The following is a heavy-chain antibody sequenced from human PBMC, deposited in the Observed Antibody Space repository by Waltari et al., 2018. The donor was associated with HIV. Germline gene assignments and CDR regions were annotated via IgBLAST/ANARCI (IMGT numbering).Heavy chain of an antibody. Sequence: QLQLQESCPGLVKPSETLSLTCTVSGGSVSSSSYFWGWIRQPPGKGLEWIGRIYYAGRAYYNPSLKSRVTISVDTSKNQFSLKVTSVTAADTAVYYCARHALRVGAAYWNFDLWGRGTLVTVSS. CDR2: IYYAGRA. CDR3: ARHALRVGAAYWNFDL. D-gene: IGHD1-26*01. J-gene: IGHJ2*01. V-gene: IGHV4-39*01. CDR1: GGSVSSSSYF.